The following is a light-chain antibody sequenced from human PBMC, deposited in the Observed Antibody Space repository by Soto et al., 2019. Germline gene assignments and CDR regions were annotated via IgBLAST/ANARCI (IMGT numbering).Light chain of an antibody. CDR2: AAS. V-gene: IGKV1-39*01. J-gene: IGKJ2*01. CDR3: QQSHGIPYT. Sequence: DIQMTQSPSSLSASLGDRVTITCRASQTISAYLNWYQQEPGKAPKLLIYAASSLQSGVPSRFSGSGSGTDFTLTISSLQPEDFAAYYCQQSHGIPYTFGQGTKLEIK. CDR1: QTISAY.